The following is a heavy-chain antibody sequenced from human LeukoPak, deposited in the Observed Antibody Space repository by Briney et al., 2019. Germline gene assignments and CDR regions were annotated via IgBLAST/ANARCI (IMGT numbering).Heavy chain of an antibody. V-gene: IGHV1-2*06. CDR3: ARDLRYYGSGSYRY. Sequence: ASVKVSCKAPGYTFTGYYMHWVRQAPGQGLEWMGRINPNSGGTNYAQKFQGRVTMTRDTSISTAYMELSRLRSDDTAVYYCARDLRYYGSGSYRYWGQGTLVTVSS. J-gene: IGHJ4*02. CDR2: INPNSGGT. D-gene: IGHD3-10*01. CDR1: GYTFTGYY.